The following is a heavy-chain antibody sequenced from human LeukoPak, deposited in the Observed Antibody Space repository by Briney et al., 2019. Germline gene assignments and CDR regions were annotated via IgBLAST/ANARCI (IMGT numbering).Heavy chain of an antibody. CDR2: ISAYNGNT. CDR1: GYTFTSYG. CDR3: ARQGSGGSRGWWFDP. J-gene: IGHJ5*02. D-gene: IGHD2-15*01. Sequence: ASVEVSCKASGYTFTSYGISWVRQAPGQGLEWMGWISAYNGNTNYAQKLQGRVTMTTDTSTSTAYMELRSLRSDDTAVYYCARQGSGGSRGWWFDPWGQGTLVTVSS. V-gene: IGHV1-18*01.